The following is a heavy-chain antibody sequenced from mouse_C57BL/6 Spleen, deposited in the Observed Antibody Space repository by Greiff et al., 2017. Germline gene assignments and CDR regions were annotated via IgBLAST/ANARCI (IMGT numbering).Heavy chain of an antibody. CDR3: ARDYYGSSYDWYFDV. CDR1: GYSITSGSY. CDR2: ISYDGSN. D-gene: IGHD1-1*01. J-gene: IGHJ1*03. V-gene: IGHV3-6*01. Sequence: EVQLQQSGPGLVKPSQSLSLTCSVTGYSITSGSYWNWIRQFPGNKLEWMGYISYDGSNNYNPSLKNRISITRDTSKNQFFLKLNSVTTEDTATYYCARDYYGSSYDWYFDVWGTGTTVTVSS.